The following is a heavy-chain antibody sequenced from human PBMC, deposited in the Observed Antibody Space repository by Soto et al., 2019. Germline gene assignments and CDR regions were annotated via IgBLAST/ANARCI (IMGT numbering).Heavy chain of an antibody. CDR2: INPSNGNS. D-gene: IGHD3-22*01. CDR1: GYSFTYYG. V-gene: IGHV1-18*01. J-gene: IGHJ4*02. Sequence: QVQLVQSGAELRNRGASVKVSCPASGYSFTYYGINWVRQAPGQGLEWMAWINPSNGNSNYAQKFDDRLTVTTATSTNTVYMELRSLKSDDTAIYYCARDRLRGYDNSGFYSWGQGTLVSVSS. CDR3: ARDRLRGYDNSGFYS.